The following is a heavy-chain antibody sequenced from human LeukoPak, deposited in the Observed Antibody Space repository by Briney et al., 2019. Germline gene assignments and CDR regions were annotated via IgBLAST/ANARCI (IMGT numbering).Heavy chain of an antibody. D-gene: IGHD4-23*01. CDR1: GYIFISYY. V-gene: IGHV1-46*01. CDR2: INPSGGGT. J-gene: IGHJ4*02. Sequence: ASVKVACKASGYIFISYYMHWVRQAPGQGLEWLGIINPSGGGTSYAQKFQGRVTMTRDTSTSTVSMELSSLKSEDTAVYYCARGGDNSYFDYWGQGTLVTVSS. CDR3: ARGGDNSYFDY.